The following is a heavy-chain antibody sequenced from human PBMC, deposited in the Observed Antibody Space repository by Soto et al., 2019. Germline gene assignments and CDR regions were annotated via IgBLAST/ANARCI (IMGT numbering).Heavy chain of an antibody. D-gene: IGHD5-12*01. Sequence: SETLSLTCAVYGGSFSGYYWSWIRQPPGKGLEWIGEINHSGGTNYNPSLNSRVTISVDTSKNQFSLKLSSVTAADTAVYYWERGRWLRSAFDYWGQGTLVTVSS. CDR1: GGSFSGYY. CDR3: ERGRWLRSAFDY. CDR2: INHSGGT. V-gene: IGHV4-34*01. J-gene: IGHJ4*02.